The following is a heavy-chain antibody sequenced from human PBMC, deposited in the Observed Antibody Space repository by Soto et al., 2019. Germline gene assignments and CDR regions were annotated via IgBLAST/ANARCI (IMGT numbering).Heavy chain of an antibody. V-gene: IGHV3-74*01. CDR3: ARGARGYYYMDV. J-gene: IGHJ6*03. D-gene: IGHD3-3*01. CDR1: GFTFGEYW. CDR2: LKGDASST. Sequence: EVQVEESGGGLVQPGGSLRLSCAASGFTFGEYWMHWVRQAPGKGLVWVSRLKGDASSTNYADSVKGRFTISRDNAKNTAYLEINSLRAEDTAVYYCARGARGYYYMDVWGKGTTVTVSS.